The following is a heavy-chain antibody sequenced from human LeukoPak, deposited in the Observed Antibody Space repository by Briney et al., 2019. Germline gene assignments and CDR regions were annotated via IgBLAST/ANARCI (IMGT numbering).Heavy chain of an antibody. CDR2: ISGCGGST. CDR1: GFTFSSYA. V-gene: IGHV3-23*01. J-gene: IGHJ4*02. D-gene: IGHD4-11*01. Sequence: GGSLRLSCAASGFTFSSYAMSWVRQAPGKGLEWVSAISGCGGSTYYADSVKGRFTISRDNSKNTLYLQMNSLRAEDTAVYYCARLSQMTTVALGYWGQGTLVTVSS. CDR3: ARLSQMTTVALGY.